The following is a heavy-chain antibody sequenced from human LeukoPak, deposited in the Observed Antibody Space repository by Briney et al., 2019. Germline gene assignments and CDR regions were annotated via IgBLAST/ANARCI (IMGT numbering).Heavy chain of an antibody. V-gene: IGHV4-4*07. Sequence: PSETLSLTCTVSGGSLSSFYWSWVRQPAGKGLGWIGRVDTSGSTHYNPSLKSRVTMSLDTSKNPFSLKLNSVTVADTAVYYCARGLGGAYYYMDVWGKGTTVTVSS. D-gene: IGHD3-16*01. J-gene: IGHJ6*03. CDR1: GGSLSSFY. CDR2: VDTSGST. CDR3: ARGLGGAYYYMDV.